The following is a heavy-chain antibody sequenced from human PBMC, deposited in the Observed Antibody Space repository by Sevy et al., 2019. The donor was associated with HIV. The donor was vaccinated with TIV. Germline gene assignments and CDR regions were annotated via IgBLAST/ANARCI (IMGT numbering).Heavy chain of an antibody. CDR2: ISTSGTTI. CDR1: GFIFSNYY. CDR3: ARAEEDADYPSYYFYGMDV. Sequence: GGSLRLSCAASGFIFSNYYMSWIRQAPGKVLEWVSYISTSGTTIFYADSVKGRFTISRDNAKNSLYLQMNILRAEDTAVYFCARAEEDADYPSYYFYGMDVWGQGTTVTVSS. D-gene: IGHD4-17*01. V-gene: IGHV3-11*01. J-gene: IGHJ6*02.